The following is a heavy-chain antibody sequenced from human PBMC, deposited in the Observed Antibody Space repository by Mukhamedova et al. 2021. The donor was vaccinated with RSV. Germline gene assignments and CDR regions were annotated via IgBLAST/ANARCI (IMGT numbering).Heavy chain of an antibody. Sequence: PGQGLEWMGWISAYKGNTNYAQKLQGRVTMTTDTSTSTAYMELRSLRSDDTAVYYCARESRYYGSGSYYISLYYFDYWG. J-gene: IGHJ4*01. V-gene: IGHV1-18*01. CDR3: ARESRYYGSGSYYISLYYFDY. CDR2: ISAYKGNT. D-gene: IGHD3-10*01.